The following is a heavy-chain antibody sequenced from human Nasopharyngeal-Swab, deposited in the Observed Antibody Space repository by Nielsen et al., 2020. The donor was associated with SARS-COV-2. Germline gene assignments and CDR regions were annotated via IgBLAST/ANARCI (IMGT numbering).Heavy chain of an antibody. J-gene: IGHJ4*02. CDR3: ARAEMRTTVTTYWNY. V-gene: IGHV1-46*01. Sequence: ASVKVSCKASGYTFTSYYMHWVRPAPGQGLEWMGIINPSGGSTSYAQKFQGRVTMTRDTSTSTVYMELSSLRSEDTAVYYCARAEMRTTVTTYWNYWGQGTLVTVSS. CDR1: GYTFTSYY. CDR2: INPSGGST. D-gene: IGHD4-17*01.